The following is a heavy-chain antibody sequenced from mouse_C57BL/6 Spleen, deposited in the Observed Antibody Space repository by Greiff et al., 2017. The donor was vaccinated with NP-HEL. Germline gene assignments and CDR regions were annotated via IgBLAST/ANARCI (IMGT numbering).Heavy chain of an antibody. J-gene: IGHJ4*01. CDR2: IDPSDSYT. D-gene: IGHD1-1*01. Sequence: QVQLQQPGAELVMPGASVKLSCKASGYTFTSYWMHWVKQRPGQGLEWIGEIDPSDSYTNYNQKFKGKSTLTVDKSSSTAYMQLSSLTSEDSAVYYCARGGGPYGSNAMDYWGQGTSVTVSS. V-gene: IGHV1-69*01. CDR1: GYTFTSYW. CDR3: ARGGGPYGSNAMDY.